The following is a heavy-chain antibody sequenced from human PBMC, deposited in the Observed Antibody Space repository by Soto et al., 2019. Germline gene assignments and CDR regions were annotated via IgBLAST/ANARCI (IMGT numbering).Heavy chain of an antibody. CDR2: INPSGTT. Sequence: SETLSLTCAVYGGSLSAYYWSWIRQPPGKGLEWIGEINPSGTTNYNPSLKSRVTISVDTSKNQFSLKLSSVTAADTAVYHCALAPAAHILHWGQGTLVTVSS. CDR3: ALAPAAHILH. CDR1: GGSLSAYY. J-gene: IGHJ1*01. V-gene: IGHV4-34*01. D-gene: IGHD2-2*01.